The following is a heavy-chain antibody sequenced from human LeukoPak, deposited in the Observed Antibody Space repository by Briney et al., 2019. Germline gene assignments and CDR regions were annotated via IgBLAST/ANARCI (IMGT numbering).Heavy chain of an antibody. V-gene: IGHV4-59*08. Sequence: SETLSLTCTVSGGSMSSHYWIWIRQPPGKGLEWIGYIYYSGSTNYNPSLKSRVTISVDTSKNQFSLKLSSVTAADTAVYYCAVGATHYYMDVWGKGTTVTVSS. CDR2: IYYSGST. CDR1: GGSMSSHY. D-gene: IGHD3-16*01. CDR3: AVGATHYYMDV. J-gene: IGHJ6*03.